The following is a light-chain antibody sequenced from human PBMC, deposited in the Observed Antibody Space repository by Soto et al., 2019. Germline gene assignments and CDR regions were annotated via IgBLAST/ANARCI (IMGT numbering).Light chain of an antibody. CDR1: SGHNNYA. V-gene: IGLV4-69*01. J-gene: IGLJ3*02. Sequence: QPVLTQSPFASASLGASVKLTCTLSSGHNNYAIAWHQQQPGKGPRYLMKITSDGSYTKGDGVPHRFSGSNSGAERYLTISSLQPDDEADYYCQTWDTGILFGGGTKLTVL. CDR3: QTWDTGIL. CDR2: ITSDGSY.